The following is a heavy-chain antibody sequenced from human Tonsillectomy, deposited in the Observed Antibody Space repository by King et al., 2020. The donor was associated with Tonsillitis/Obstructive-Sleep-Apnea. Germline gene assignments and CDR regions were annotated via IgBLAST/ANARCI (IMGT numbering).Heavy chain of an antibody. CDR3: ARQRGRYCSSTSCRNYYGLDV. CDR1: GGSISSTSDY. Sequence: QLQESGPGLVKTSETQSLTCTVSGGSISSTSDYWDWIRQPPGRGLEWIGSIYYSGNTYYNPSLRSRVTISVDTSKNQFSLKLNSVTAADTAVYYGARQRGRYCSSTSCRNYYGLDVWGQGTTVTVSS. D-gene: IGHD2-2*01. CDR2: IYYSGNT. V-gene: IGHV4-39*01. J-gene: IGHJ6*02.